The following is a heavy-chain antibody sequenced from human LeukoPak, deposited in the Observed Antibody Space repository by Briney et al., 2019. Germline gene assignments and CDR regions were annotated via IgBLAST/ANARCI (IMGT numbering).Heavy chain of an antibody. CDR2: ISGSGDST. CDR3: AKFKGRDGYSLFDF. V-gene: IGHV3-23*01. J-gene: IGHJ4*02. D-gene: IGHD5-24*01. CDR1: GFTFSTYA. Sequence: GGSLRLSCAASGFTFSTYAMSWVRQAPGKGPEWVSGISGSGDSTYYADSVKGRFTISRDNSKTTLYLQMNSLRAEDTAVYYCAKFKGRDGYSLFDFWGQGTLVTVSS.